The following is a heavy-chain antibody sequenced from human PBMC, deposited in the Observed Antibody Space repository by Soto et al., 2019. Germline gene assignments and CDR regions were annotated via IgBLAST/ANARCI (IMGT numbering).Heavy chain of an antibody. CDR2: ISSSSSYI. J-gene: IGHJ4*02. CDR1: GFTFSSYS. CDR3: ARDLDDSSGYFGY. D-gene: IGHD3-22*01. V-gene: IGHV3-21*01. Sequence: PGGSLRLSCAASGFTFSSYSMNWVRQAPGKGLEWVSSISSSSSYIYYADSVKGRFTISRDNAKNSLYLQMNSLRAEDTAVYYCARDLDDSSGYFGYWGQGTLVTVPS.